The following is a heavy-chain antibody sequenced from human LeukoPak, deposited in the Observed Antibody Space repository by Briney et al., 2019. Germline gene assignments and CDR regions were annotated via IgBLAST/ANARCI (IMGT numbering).Heavy chain of an antibody. Sequence: SETLSLTCAVSGGSISSGGYSWSWIRQPPGKGLEWIGYIYHSGSTYYNPSLKSRVTISVDRSKNQFSLKLSSVTAADTAVYCCARGGLYYYGSGSYTPFDPWGQETLVTVSS. CDR3: ARGGLYYYGSGSYTPFDP. CDR1: GGSISSGGYS. D-gene: IGHD3-10*01. V-gene: IGHV4-30-2*01. CDR2: IYHSGST. J-gene: IGHJ5*02.